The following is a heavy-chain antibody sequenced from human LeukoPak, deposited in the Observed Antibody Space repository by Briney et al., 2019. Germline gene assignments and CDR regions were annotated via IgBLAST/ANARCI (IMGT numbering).Heavy chain of an antibody. V-gene: IGHV4-59*01. CDR1: GGSISSYY. J-gene: IGHJ4*02. D-gene: IGHD5-18*01. Sequence: PSETLSLTCTVSGGSISSYYWSWIRQPPGKGPEWIGYIYYSGSTNYNPSLKNRVTISVDTSKNQFSLKLSSVTAADTAVYYCARDTAMAYFDYWGQGTLVTVSS. CDR2: IYYSGST. CDR3: ARDTAMAYFDY.